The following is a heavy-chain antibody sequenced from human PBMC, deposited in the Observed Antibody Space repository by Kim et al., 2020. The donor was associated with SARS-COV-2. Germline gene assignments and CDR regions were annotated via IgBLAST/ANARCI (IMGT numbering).Heavy chain of an antibody. D-gene: IGHD2-15*01. CDR1: GGSISSYY. CDR3: ARSDFSRTTPGDY. J-gene: IGHJ4*02. CDR2: IYDSGST. V-gene: IGHV4-59*13. Sequence: SQTLSLTCTVSGGSISSYYWSWIRQPPGKGLEWIGYIYDSGSTNYNPPLKSRVTISVDTSKNQFSLKLSSVTAADTAVYYCARSDFSRTTPGDYWSQGTLVTVSS.